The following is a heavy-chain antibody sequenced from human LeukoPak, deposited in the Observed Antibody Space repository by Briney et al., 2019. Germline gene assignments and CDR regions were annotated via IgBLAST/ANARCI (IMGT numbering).Heavy chain of an antibody. D-gene: IGHD3-22*01. CDR2: IHPSGTL. Sequence: SETLSLTCTVSGASFSSGDQYWNWSRQSPGKGLEWIGSIHPSGTLYNNPSLESRVTMSMDTSKNQFSLNLNSVTAADTAVYFCSRGLDSRKLGYWGQGPRVTVS. CDR1: GASFSSGDQY. J-gene: IGHJ4*02. CDR3: SRGLDSRKLGY. V-gene: IGHV4-31*03.